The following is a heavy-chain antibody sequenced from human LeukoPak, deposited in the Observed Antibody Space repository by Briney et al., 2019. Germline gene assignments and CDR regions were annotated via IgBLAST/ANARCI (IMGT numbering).Heavy chain of an antibody. CDR2: ISYDGSNK. J-gene: IGHJ4*02. CDR1: GFTFSSYA. Sequence: GGSLRLSCTASGFTFSSYAMHWVRQAPGKGLEWVAVISYDGSNKFYADSVKGRFTISRDNSKNTLYLQMNSLRAEDTAVYYCARRAGAYSHPYDYWGQGTLVTVSS. V-gene: IGHV3-30*14. D-gene: IGHD4/OR15-4a*01. CDR3: ARRAGAYSHPYDY.